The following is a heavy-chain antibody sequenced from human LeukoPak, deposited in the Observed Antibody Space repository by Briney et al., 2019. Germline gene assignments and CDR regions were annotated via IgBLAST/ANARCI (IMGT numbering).Heavy chain of an antibody. Sequence: ASVKVSCKASGYTFTSYDINWVRQATGQGLEWMGWMNPNSGNTGYAQKFQGRVTMTRSTSISTAYMELSSLRSEDTAVYYCARGYHRYYYGSGRWYNWFDPWGQGTLVTVSS. J-gene: IGHJ5*02. CDR3: ARGYHRYYYGSGRWYNWFDP. CDR2: MNPNSGNT. CDR1: GYTFTSYD. V-gene: IGHV1-8*01. D-gene: IGHD3-10*01.